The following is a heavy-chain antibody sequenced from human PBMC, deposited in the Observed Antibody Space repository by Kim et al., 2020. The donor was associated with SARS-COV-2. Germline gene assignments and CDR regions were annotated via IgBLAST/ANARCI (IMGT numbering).Heavy chain of an antibody. V-gene: IGHV4-31*03. D-gene: IGHD4-17*01. CDR1: GGSISSGGYY. Sequence: SETLSLTCTVSGGSISSGGYYWSWIRQHPGKGLEWIGYIYYSGSTYHNPSLKSRVTISVDTSKNQFSLKLSSVTAADTAVYYCARESYGDSWGGFDYWGQGTLVTVSS. CDR2: IYYSGST. CDR3: ARESYGDSWGGFDY. J-gene: IGHJ4*02.